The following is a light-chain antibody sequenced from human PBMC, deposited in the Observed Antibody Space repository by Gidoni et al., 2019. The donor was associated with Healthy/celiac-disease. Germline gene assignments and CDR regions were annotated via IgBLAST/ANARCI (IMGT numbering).Light chain of an antibody. V-gene: IGLV2-14*03. CDR1: SNDVACYNY. J-gene: IGLJ2*01. CDR2: YVS. CDR3: SSYTSSSTLV. Sequence: QPALTQPASVSRSPGHSITISCTGTSNDVACYNYIACYQHHPGNAPKLMIYYVSNRPSVVSNRLSGSKSGNTASLTISGLQAEDEADYYCSSYTSSSTLVFGGGTKLTVL.